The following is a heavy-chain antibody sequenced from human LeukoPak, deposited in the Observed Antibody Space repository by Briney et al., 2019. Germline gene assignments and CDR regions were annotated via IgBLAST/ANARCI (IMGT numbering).Heavy chain of an antibody. D-gene: IGHD3-3*01. Sequence: SETLSLTCKVSGGSMTSYSWSWIRQPPGKGLEWIGYIYHSGSTYYNPSLKSRVTISVDRSKNQFSLKLSSVTAADTAVYYCATNYDFWSGYRYWGQGTLVTVSS. CDR3: ATNYDFWSGYRY. J-gene: IGHJ4*02. CDR2: IYHSGST. V-gene: IGHV4-30-2*01. CDR1: GGSMTSYS.